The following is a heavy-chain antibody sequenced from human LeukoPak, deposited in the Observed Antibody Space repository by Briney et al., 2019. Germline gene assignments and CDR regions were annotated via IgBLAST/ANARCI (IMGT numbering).Heavy chain of an antibody. CDR1: GFTFSSYW. V-gene: IGHV3-74*01. J-gene: IGHJ4*02. Sequence: EGSLRLSCAASGFTFSSYWFHWVRQAPGKGLAWVSRINRDATTITYADSVKGRFTISRDNAKNTVYLQMNNLRVEDTAVYYCARDLVLVTTPGGDFDYWGQGTLVTVSS. D-gene: IGHD2-21*02. CDR3: ARDLVLVTTPGGDFDY. CDR2: INRDATTI.